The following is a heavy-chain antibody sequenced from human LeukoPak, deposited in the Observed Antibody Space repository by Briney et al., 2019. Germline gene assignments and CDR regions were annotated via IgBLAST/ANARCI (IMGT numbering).Heavy chain of an antibody. CDR1: GFTFSSYW. D-gene: IGHD3/OR15-3a*01. Sequence: GASLKLSCEISGFTFSSYWMSWVRQATGKVLEWVANIKEDGSEKYYVDSVKGRFTISRDNAKNSLYLQMNSLRAEDTAVYYCARDEDWSHGYWGQGTLVTVSS. CDR2: IKEDGSEK. J-gene: IGHJ4*02. CDR3: ARDEDWSHGY. V-gene: IGHV3-7*04.